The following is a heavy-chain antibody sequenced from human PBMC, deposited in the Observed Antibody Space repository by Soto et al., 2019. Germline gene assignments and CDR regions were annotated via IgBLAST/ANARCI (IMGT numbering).Heavy chain of an antibody. CDR2: INSDGSST. CDR1: GFTFSSYW. CDR3: AREHYDILTGYYSPYYMDV. D-gene: IGHD3-9*01. J-gene: IGHJ6*03. V-gene: IGHV3-74*01. Sequence: GSLRLSCAASGFTFSSYWMHWVRPAPGKGLVWVSRINSDGSSTSYADSVKGRFTISRDNAKNTLYLQMNSLRAEDTAVYYCAREHYDILTGYYSPYYMDVWGKGTTVTVSS.